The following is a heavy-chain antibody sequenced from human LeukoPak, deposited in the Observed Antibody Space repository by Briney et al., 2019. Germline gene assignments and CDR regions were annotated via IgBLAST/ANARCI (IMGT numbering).Heavy chain of an antibody. Sequence: GGPLRLSCAASGFTFSSYEMNWVRQAPGKGLEWVSYISSSGSTIYYADSVKGRFTISRDNAKNSLYLQMNSLRAEDTAVYYCAISPRWDTAIDYWGQGTLVTVSS. J-gene: IGHJ4*02. CDR2: ISSSGSTI. D-gene: IGHD5-18*01. CDR1: GFTFSSYE. CDR3: AISPRWDTAIDY. V-gene: IGHV3-48*03.